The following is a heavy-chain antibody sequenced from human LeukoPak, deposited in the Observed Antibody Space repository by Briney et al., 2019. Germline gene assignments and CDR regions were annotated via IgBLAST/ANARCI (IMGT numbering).Heavy chain of an antibody. CDR3: ATSSGASYDFYYFDY. CDR1: GFTFSSYS. D-gene: IGHD3-3*01. CDR2: ISSSSSYI. Sequence: PGGSLRLSCAASGFTFSSYSMNWVRQAPGKVLEWVSSISSSSSYIYYADSVKGRFTISRDNAKNSLYLQMNSLRAEDTAVYYCATSSGASYDFYYFDYWGQGTLVTVSS. J-gene: IGHJ4*02. V-gene: IGHV3-21*01.